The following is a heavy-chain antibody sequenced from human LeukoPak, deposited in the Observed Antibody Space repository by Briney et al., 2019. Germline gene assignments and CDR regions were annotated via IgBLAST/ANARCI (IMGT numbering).Heavy chain of an antibody. CDR1: GFTFSSHD. CDR3: AKGPPFSSTWYFDF. V-gene: IGHV3-23*01. Sequence: GGSLRLSCTASGFTFSSHDLSWVRQAPGKGLEWVSSITSDGSSSFYADSVKGRFTISRDNPKNTLYLQMNILRAEDTAVYYCAKGPPFSSTWYFDFWAQGALVTVSS. D-gene: IGHD6-13*01. J-gene: IGHJ4*02. CDR2: ITSDGSSS.